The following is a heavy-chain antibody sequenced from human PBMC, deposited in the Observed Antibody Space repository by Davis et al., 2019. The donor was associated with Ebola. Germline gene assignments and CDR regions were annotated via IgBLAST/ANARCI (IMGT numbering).Heavy chain of an antibody. Sequence: GESLKISCAASGFIFSDYWMIWIRQAPGKGLEWVANIKQDGRERYYVDSVKGRFTISRDNAKNSLHLQMNSLRVEDTAIYYCAKDTSNIWFDVWGQGTVVTVSS. CDR3: AKDTSNIWFDV. CDR2: IKQDGRER. J-gene: IGHJ3*01. D-gene: IGHD1-26*01. V-gene: IGHV3-7*03. CDR1: GFIFSDYW.